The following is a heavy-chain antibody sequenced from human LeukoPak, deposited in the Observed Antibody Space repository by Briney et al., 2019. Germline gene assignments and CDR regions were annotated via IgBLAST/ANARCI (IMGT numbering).Heavy chain of an antibody. D-gene: IGHD3-10*01. CDR3: ARGGYYYGSGSYQGAYYYYYGMDV. J-gene: IGHJ6*04. CDR2: INHSGST. V-gene: IGHV4-34*01. CDR1: GGSFSGYY. Sequence: PSETLSLTCAVYGGSFSGYYWSWIRQPPGKGLERIGEINHSGSTNYNPSLKSRVTISVDTPKNQFSPKLSSVTAADTAVYYCARGGYYYGSGSYQGAYYYYYGMDVWGKGTTVTVSS.